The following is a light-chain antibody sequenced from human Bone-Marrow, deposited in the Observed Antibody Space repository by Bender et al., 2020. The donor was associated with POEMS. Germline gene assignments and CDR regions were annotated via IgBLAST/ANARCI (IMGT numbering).Light chain of an antibody. J-gene: IGLJ3*02. CDR1: SDHSSYA. CDR2: LSSDGSH. V-gene: IGLV4-69*01. CDR3: QTWGTGIQV. Sequence: QLAVSQSPSASASLGASVKLTCTLSSDHSSYAVAWHQQQPGKGPRFLLELSSDGSHSRGDGIPDRFSGSTSGAERYLTISSLQSEDEADYFCQTWGTGIQVFGGGTKLTVL.